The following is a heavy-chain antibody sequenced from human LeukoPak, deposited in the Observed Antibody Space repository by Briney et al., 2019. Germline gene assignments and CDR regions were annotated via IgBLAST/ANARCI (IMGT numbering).Heavy chain of an antibody. V-gene: IGHV4-61*01. CDR2: IYYSGST. D-gene: IGHD6-13*01. Sequence: SETLSLTCTVSGYSISSGYYWGWIRQPPGKGLEWIGYIYYSGSTNYNPSLKSRVTISVDTSKNQFSLKLSSVTAADTAVYYCARERPEGSSVGNDAFDIWGQGTMVTVSS. CDR1: GYSISSGYY. J-gene: IGHJ3*02. CDR3: ARERPEGSSVGNDAFDI.